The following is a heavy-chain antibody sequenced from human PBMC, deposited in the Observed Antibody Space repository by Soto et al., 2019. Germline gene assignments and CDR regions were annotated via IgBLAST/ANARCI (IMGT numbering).Heavy chain of an antibody. Sequence: SETLSLTCTVSGGSISSSSYYWGWIRQPPGKGLEWIGSIYYSGSTYYNPSLKSRVTISVDTSKNQFSLKLSSVTAADTAAYYCARRGYSYGYYFDYWGQGTLVTVSS. J-gene: IGHJ4*02. CDR1: GGSISSSSYY. V-gene: IGHV4-39*01. CDR3: ARRGYSYGYYFDY. D-gene: IGHD5-18*01. CDR2: IYYSGST.